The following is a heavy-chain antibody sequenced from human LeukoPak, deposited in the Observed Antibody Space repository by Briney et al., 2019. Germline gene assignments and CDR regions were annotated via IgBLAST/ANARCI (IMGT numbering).Heavy chain of an antibody. CDR1: GGSISSSDW. Sequence: PSETLSLTCAVSGGSISSSDWWSWVRQPPGKGLEWIGEMHQSGTTNYNPSLKSRVTISVDTSKNQFSLKLSSVTAADTAVYYCARALLGACYFDYWGQGTLVTVSS. CDR3: ARALLGACYFDY. V-gene: IGHV4-4*02. D-gene: IGHD1-26*01. J-gene: IGHJ4*02. CDR2: MHQSGTT.